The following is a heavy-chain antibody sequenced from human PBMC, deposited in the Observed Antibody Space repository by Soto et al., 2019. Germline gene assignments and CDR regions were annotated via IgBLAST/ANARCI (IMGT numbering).Heavy chain of an antibody. V-gene: IGHV4-4*07. CDR2: IYTSGST. J-gene: IGHJ5*02. CDR1: GGSISSYY. CDR3: ARDASSGMATVNKWFDP. Sequence: PSETLSLTCTVSGGSISSYYWSWIRQPAGKGLEWIGRIYTSGSTNYNPSLKSRVTMSVDTSKNQFSLKLSSVTAADTAVYYCARDASSGMATVNKWFDPWGQGTLVTVS. D-gene: IGHD4-4*01.